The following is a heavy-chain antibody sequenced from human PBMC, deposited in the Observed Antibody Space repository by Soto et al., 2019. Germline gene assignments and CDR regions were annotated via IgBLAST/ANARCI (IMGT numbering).Heavy chain of an antibody. CDR1: GFTFSSYW. D-gene: IGHD3-22*01. CDR3: ARALTNYYDMRDPMFTDAFDI. CDR2: IKQDGSEK. Sequence: PGGSLRLSCAASGFTFSSYWMSWVRQAPGKGLEWVANIKQDGSEKYYVDSVKGRFTISRDNAENSLYLQMNSLRAEDTAVYYCARALTNYYDMRDPMFTDAFDIWGQGTMVTVSS. J-gene: IGHJ3*02. V-gene: IGHV3-7*03.